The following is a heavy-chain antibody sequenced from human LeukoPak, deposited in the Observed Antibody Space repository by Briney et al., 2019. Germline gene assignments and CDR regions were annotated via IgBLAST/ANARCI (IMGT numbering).Heavy chain of an antibody. CDR3: ARAFLVRGVVIDY. CDR1: GFTFSSYE. J-gene: IGHJ4*02. Sequence: PRGSLRLSCAASGFTFSSYEMNWVRQAPGKGLEWVSYISSSGGNIHYADSLKGRFTISRDNAKNSLYLQMNSLRAEDTAVYYCARAFLVRGVVIDYWGQGTLVTVSS. D-gene: IGHD3-10*01. CDR2: ISSSGGNI. V-gene: IGHV3-48*03.